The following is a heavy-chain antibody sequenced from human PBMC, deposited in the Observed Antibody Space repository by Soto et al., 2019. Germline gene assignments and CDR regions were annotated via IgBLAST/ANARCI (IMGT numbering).Heavy chain of an antibody. V-gene: IGHV3-11*04. CDR1: GFTFSDYY. J-gene: IGHJ5*02. D-gene: IGHD3-22*01. CDR3: ARVEYYYDSSEGNWFDP. Sequence: KSGGSLRLSCAASGFTFSDYYMNWVRQAPGKGLEWVSSISSSSTIYYGDSVKGRFTISRDNAKNSLYLRMNSLRAEDTAVYYCARVEYYYDSSEGNWFDPWGQGTLVTVSS. CDR2: ISSSSTI.